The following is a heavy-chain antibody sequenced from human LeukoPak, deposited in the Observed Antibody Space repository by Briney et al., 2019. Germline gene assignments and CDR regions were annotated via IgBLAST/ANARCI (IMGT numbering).Heavy chain of an antibody. Sequence: PSLKVSCKASGYTFTSYYMHWVPQAPGQGLEWMGIINPSGGSTSYAQKFQGRVTMTRDMSTSTVYMELSSLRSEDTAVYYCARAGGDYLWVIDYWGQGTLVTVSS. J-gene: IGHJ4*02. D-gene: IGHD4-17*01. CDR2: INPSGGST. CDR3: ARAGGDYLWVIDY. V-gene: IGHV1-46*01. CDR1: GYTFTSYY.